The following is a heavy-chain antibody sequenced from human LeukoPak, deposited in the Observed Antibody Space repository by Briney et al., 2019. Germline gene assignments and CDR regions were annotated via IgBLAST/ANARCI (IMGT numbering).Heavy chain of an antibody. J-gene: IGHJ3*02. V-gene: IGHV4-59*01. Sequence: SETLSLTCTVSGGSMSSYYWSWIRQPPGKGLEWIGFIYYSGSTNHNPSLKSRVTISIDTSKNQFSLKLSSVTAADTAVYYCARKSIAADAFDIWGQGTMVTVSS. CDR2: IYYSGST. CDR1: GGSMSSYY. D-gene: IGHD6-6*01. CDR3: ARKSIAADAFDI.